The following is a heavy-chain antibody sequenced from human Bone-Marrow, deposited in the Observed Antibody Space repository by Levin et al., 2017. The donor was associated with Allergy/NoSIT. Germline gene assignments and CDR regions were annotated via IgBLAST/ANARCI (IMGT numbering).Heavy chain of an antibody. J-gene: IGHJ4*02. Sequence: HGESLKISCKASGYIFTSYWILWVRQMPGKGLEWMGIIYPGDSDTRYSPSFQGRVTISADKSINTAFLRWSSLEASDTAMYFCARLATSTWFAGDFWGQGTLVTVSS. CDR2: IYPGDSDT. V-gene: IGHV5-51*01. D-gene: IGHD6-13*01. CDR3: ARLATSTWFAGDF. CDR1: GYIFTSYW.